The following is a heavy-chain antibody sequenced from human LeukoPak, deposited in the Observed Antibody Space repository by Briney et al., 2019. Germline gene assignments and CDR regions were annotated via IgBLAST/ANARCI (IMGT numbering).Heavy chain of an antibody. CDR2: IKQDGSDK. CDR3: ATVPAGHYFDY. Sequence: GRSLRPSCAVSGFSFSNYWMTWVRQAPGKGLEWVANIKQDGSDKYYVDSVKGRFTISRDNAKNSLYLQMNSLRAEDTAVYYCATVPAGHYFDYWGQGTLVTVSS. V-gene: IGHV3-7*01. CDR1: GFSFSNYW. J-gene: IGHJ4*02. D-gene: IGHD2-2*01.